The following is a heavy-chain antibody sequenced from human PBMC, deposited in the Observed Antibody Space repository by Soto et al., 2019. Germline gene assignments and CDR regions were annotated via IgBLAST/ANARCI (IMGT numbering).Heavy chain of an antibody. Sequence: PGGCMRLSCAASGFTFSSYAMHWVRQAPGKGLEWVAVISYDGSNKYYADSVKGRFTISRDNSKNTLYLQMNSLRAEDTAVYYCARGRERWLQLTPLFDAFDILGQGTMVT. V-gene: IGHV3-30-3*01. CDR2: ISYDGSNK. CDR1: GFTFSSYA. CDR3: ARGRERWLQLTPLFDAFDI. J-gene: IGHJ3*02. D-gene: IGHD5-12*01.